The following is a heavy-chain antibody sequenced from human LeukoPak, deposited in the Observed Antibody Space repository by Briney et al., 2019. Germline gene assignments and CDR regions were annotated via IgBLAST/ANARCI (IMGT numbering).Heavy chain of an antibody. Sequence: GGSLRLSCAASGFTFSSYAMSWVRQAPGKGLEWVSAISGSGGSTYYADSVKGRFTISRDNSKNTLYLQMNSLSAEDTAVYYCAKSPVVVVAEFDYWGQGTLVTVSS. V-gene: IGHV3-23*01. CDR2: ISGSGGST. J-gene: IGHJ4*02. CDR1: GFTFSSYA. D-gene: IGHD2-15*01. CDR3: AKSPVVVVAEFDY.